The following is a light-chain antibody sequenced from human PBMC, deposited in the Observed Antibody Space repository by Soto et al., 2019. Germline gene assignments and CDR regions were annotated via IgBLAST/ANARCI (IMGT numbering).Light chain of an antibody. Sequence: DIQMTQSPSTLSTSEGDRVTITCRASQSISDWLAWYQHKPGKAPTLLIYKGSTLQSGVPSRFSAGGSGTEFTLTISSLQPDDFATYYRQQFNSFPFTFGPGTKVDIK. V-gene: IGKV1-5*03. CDR1: QSISDW. CDR3: QQFNSFPFT. J-gene: IGKJ3*01. CDR2: KGS.